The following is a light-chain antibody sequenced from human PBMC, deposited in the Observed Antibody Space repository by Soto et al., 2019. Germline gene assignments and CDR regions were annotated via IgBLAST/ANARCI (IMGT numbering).Light chain of an antibody. J-gene: IGKJ2*01. CDR2: GAS. V-gene: IGKV3-20*01. CDR3: QRYGSSPLT. CDR1: QSVSSSY. Sequence: EIVLTQSPGTLSLSPGERATLSCRASQSVSSSYLAWYQQKPGQAPRLLIYGASSRATGIPDRFSGSGSGTDFTLTISRLEPEDFAVYYCQRYGSSPLTFGQGTKLEIK.